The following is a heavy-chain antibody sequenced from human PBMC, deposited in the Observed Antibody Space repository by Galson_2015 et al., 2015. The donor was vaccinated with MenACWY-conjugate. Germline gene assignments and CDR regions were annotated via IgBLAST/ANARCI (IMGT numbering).Heavy chain of an antibody. J-gene: IGHJ6*02. D-gene: IGHD1-20*01. V-gene: IGHV5-10-1*01. Sequence: QSGAEVKKPGESLRISCTGSGYSFTSDWISWVRQMPGKGLEWMGRIRPTDSYSNYSPSFEGHVTISADKSISTAYLQWSSLKASDTAIYYRARLRLGITRKYYYNGMDVLGQGTTVTVSS. CDR2: IRPTDSYS. CDR3: ARLRLGITRKYYYNGMDV. CDR1: GYSFTSDW.